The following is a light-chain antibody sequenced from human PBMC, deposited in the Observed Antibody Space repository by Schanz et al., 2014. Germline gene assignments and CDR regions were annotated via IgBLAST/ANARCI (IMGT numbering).Light chain of an antibody. Sequence: EIVLTQSPATLSLSPGERATLSCRASQSVSSYLAWYQQKPGQAPRLLIYDASSRATGIPDRFSGSGSGTDFTLTISRLDPEDFATYHCQQSYNSPFTFGQGTKLEIK. CDR2: DAS. J-gene: IGKJ2*01. CDR1: QSVSSY. V-gene: IGKV3-11*01. CDR3: QQSYNSPFT.